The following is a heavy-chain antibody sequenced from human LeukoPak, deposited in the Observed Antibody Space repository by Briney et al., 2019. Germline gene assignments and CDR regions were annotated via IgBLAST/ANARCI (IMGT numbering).Heavy chain of an antibody. J-gene: IGHJ5*02. CDR2: INPKSGGT. Sequence: ASVKVSCKVSGYTFTDYYMHWVRQAPGQGLECMGWINPKSGGTNYAQQFQGRVTMTRDTSISTAYMELSNLRSDDTAVYYCARGVAAAGGRWFDPWGQGTLVTVSS. D-gene: IGHD6-13*01. CDR1: GYTFTDYY. V-gene: IGHV1-2*02. CDR3: ARGVAAAGGRWFDP.